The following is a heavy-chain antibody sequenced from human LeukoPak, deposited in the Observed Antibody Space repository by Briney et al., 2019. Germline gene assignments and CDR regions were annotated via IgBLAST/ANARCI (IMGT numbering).Heavy chain of an antibody. J-gene: IGHJ4*02. CDR3: ARQEYGDYVYDY. D-gene: IGHD4-17*01. V-gene: IGHV4-59*08. CDR1: GGSISSYY. CDR2: IYYSGST. Sequence: PSETLSLTCTVSGGSISSYYWSWIRQPPGKGLEWIGYIYYSGSTNYNPSLKSRVTISVDTSKNQFSLKLSSVTAADTAVYYGARQEYGDYVYDYWGQGTLVTVSS.